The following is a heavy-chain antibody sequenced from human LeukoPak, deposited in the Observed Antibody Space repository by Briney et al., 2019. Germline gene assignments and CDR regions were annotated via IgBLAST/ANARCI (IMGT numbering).Heavy chain of an antibody. J-gene: IGHJ6*04. D-gene: IGHD3-10*02. Sequence: GRSLRLSCAASGFTFSSYAMHWVRQAPGKGLEWVAVISYDGSNKYYADSVKGRFTISRDNSKNSLYLQMNSLRAEDTAVYYCAELGITMIGGVWGKGTTVTVSS. CDR2: ISYDGSNK. CDR1: GFTFSSYA. V-gene: IGHV3-30*04. CDR3: AELGITMIGGV.